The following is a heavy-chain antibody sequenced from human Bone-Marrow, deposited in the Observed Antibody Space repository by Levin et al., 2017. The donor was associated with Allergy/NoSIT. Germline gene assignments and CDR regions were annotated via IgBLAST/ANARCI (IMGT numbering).Heavy chain of an antibody. J-gene: IGHJ5*02. Sequence: PSETLSLTCTVSGGSISSYYWSWIRQPPGKGLEWIGYIYYSGSTNYNPSLKSRVTISVDTSKNQFSLKLSSVTAADTAVYYCARLQQAYYYDSSGYYHWFDPWGQGTLVTVSS. CDR3: ARLQQAYYYDSSGYYHWFDP. D-gene: IGHD3-22*01. CDR2: IYYSGST. V-gene: IGHV4-59*08. CDR1: GGSISSYY.